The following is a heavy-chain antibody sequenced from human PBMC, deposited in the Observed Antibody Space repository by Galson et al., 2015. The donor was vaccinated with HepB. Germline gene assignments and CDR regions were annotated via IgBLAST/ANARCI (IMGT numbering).Heavy chain of an antibody. D-gene: IGHD5-18*01. J-gene: IGHJ4*02. V-gene: IGHV3-66*01. Sequence: SLRLSGAAAGLSVSSTYLSWARQAPGKGLEWVSVIYRGGSTYYADSVKGRFTISRDNSKNTLYLQMNSLSAEDTAVYYCARVATVYSFYFDYWGQGTLFTVSS. CDR1: GLSVSSTY. CDR2: IYRGGST. CDR3: ARVATVYSFYFDY.